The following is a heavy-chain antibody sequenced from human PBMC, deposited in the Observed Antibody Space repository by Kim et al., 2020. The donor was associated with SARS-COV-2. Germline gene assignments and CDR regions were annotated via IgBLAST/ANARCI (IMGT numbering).Heavy chain of an antibody. D-gene: IGHD1-26*01. Sequence: GGSLRLSCAASGFTFSSYWMSWVRQAPGKGLEWVANIKQDGSEKYYVDSVKGRFTISRDNAKNSLYLQMNSLRAEDTAVYYCARAFPAPRGSYVSLGMYNWFDPWGQGTLVTVSS. CDR1: GFTFSSYW. CDR2: IKQDGSEK. J-gene: IGHJ5*02. V-gene: IGHV3-7*01. CDR3: ARAFPAPRGSYVSLGMYNWFDP.